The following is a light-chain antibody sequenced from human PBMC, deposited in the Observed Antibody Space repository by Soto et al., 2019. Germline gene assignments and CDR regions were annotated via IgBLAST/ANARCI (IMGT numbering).Light chain of an antibody. CDR2: GAS. J-gene: IGKJ1*01. CDR1: QSVSSN. Sequence: EIVMTQSPATLSVSPGERATLSCRASQSVSSNLAWYQQKPGQAPRLLIYGASTRATGIPATFSGTGSGTEFTLTISSLQSEDFAVYYCQQYNNWPPWTFGQGTKVDI. CDR3: QQYNNWPPWT. V-gene: IGKV3-15*01.